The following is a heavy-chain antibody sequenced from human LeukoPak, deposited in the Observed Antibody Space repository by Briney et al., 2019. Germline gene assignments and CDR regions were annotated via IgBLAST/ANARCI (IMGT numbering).Heavy chain of an antibody. D-gene: IGHD6-19*01. CDR1: GGSISSNSNY. J-gene: IGHJ6*03. Sequence: KASETLSLTCTVSGGSISSNSNYWGWIRQPPGKGLEWIGSLYYSGSTYYNSSLKSRVTISVDTSKNQFSLKLTSVTAADTAVYYCARFKQFYCNYMDVWGKGTTVTVSS. CDR3: ARFKQFYCNYMDV. V-gene: IGHV4-39*07. CDR2: LYYSGST.